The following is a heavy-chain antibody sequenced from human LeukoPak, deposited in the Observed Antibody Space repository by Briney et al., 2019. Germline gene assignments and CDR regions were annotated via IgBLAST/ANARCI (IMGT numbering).Heavy chain of an antibody. J-gene: IGHJ3*02. CDR1: GFTFDSYW. V-gene: IGHV3-7*01. CDR2: IKQDGGEK. D-gene: IGHD1-1*01. Sequence: GGSLRLSCAVSGFTFDSYWMTWVRQAPGKGLEWVANIKQDGGEKYYVDSVKGRFTISRDNAKNTLYLQMNSLRAEDTAVYYCARAWKDKTDALDIWGQGTMVTVSS. CDR3: ARAWKDKTDALDI.